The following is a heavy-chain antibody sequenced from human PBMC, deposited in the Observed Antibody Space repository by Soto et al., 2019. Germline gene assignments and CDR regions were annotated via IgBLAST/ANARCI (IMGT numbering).Heavy chain of an antibody. CDR2: INLDGSGT. J-gene: IGHJ4*02. V-gene: IGHV3-74*01. CDR3: ARDSGSYADY. Sequence: GGSLRLSCAASGFTFSSYWMHWVRQAPGKGLVWVSRINLDGSGTTYADYVKGRFTTSRDNAKNTLYLQMNSLKAEDAAVYYCARDSGSYADYWGQGTLVTVSS. D-gene: IGHD1-26*01. CDR1: GFTFSSYW.